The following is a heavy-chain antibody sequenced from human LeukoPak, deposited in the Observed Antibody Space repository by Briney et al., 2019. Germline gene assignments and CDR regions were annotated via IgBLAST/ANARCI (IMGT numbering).Heavy chain of an antibody. CDR2: ISSSSSYI. CDR1: GFTFSSYS. CDR3: ARQTVKRGYCSGGSCEGGSIAFDI. Sequence: PGGFLRLSCAASGFTFSSYSMNWVRQAPGKGLEWVSSISSSSSYIYYADSVKGRFTISRDNAKNSMYLQMNSLRAEDTAVYYCARQTVKRGYCSGGSCEGGSIAFDIWGQGTMVTVSS. D-gene: IGHD2-15*01. J-gene: IGHJ3*02. V-gene: IGHV3-21*01.